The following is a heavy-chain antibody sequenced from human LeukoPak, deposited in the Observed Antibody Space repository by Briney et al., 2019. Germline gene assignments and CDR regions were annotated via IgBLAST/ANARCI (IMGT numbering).Heavy chain of an antibody. CDR1: GFTFSSYW. Sequence: GGSLRLFCAASGFTFSSYWMSWVRQAPGKGLEWVANIKQDGSEKYYVDSVKGRFTISRDNAKNSLYLQMNSLRTEDTAVYYCAREWRGYYYDSSGPFDYWGQGTLVTVSS. CDR2: IKQDGSEK. V-gene: IGHV3-7*01. J-gene: IGHJ4*02. CDR3: AREWRGYYYDSSGPFDY. D-gene: IGHD3-22*01.